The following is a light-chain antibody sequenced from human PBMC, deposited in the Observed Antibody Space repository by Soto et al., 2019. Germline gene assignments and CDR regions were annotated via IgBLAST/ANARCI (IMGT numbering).Light chain of an antibody. CDR3: QQSGNSPWT. CDR2: DAS. CDR1: QSVSSY. Sequence: EIVLTQSPATLSLSPGERATLSCRASQSVSSYLAWYQQKPGQAPRLLIYDASNRATGIPARFSGSGSGTDFTPTISSLEPEDSAVYYCQQSGNSPWTFGQGTKVDIK. V-gene: IGKV3-11*01. J-gene: IGKJ1*01.